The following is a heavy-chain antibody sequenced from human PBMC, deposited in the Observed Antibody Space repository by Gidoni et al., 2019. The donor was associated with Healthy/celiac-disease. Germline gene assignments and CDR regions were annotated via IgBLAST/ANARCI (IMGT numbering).Heavy chain of an antibody. CDR3: ANDPWLPPGY. J-gene: IGHJ4*02. Sequence: QVQLQQWGAGLLKPSDTLSLTCAVCVGSFIGYYWRWLLQPPGKGLEWIGEINHSGTNNYNPSLKSRVTISVDTSKNQCSRKLSSVTAADTAVYYCANDPWLPPGYWGQGTLVTVSS. V-gene: IGHV4-34*01. D-gene: IGHD6-19*01. CDR1: VGSFIGYY. CDR2: INHSGTN.